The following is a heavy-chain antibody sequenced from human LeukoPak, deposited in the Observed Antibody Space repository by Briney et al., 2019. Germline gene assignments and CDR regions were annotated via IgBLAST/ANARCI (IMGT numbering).Heavy chain of an antibody. CDR2: INQDGSEK. CDR3: ARGFYDTYLFDY. V-gene: IGHV3-7*04. CDR1: GFTFSSYW. Sequence: GGSLRLSCAASGFTFSSYWMSWVRQAPGKGLEWVANINQDGSEKNYVDSVKGRFTISRDNTKNSLYLQMNSLRAEDTAVYYCARGFYDTYLFDYWGQGTLVTVSS. D-gene: IGHD2/OR15-2a*01. J-gene: IGHJ4*02.